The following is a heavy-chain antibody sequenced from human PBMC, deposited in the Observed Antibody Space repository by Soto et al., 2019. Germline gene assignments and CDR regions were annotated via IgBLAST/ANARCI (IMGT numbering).Heavy chain of an antibody. Sequence: GSLRLSCTASGFIFSNAWINWVRQAPGKGLEWVGRVKSKTAGGTTDFAAPVKGRFAISRDDSKNIVYMQMNSLRTEDTAVYYCSLVSCISMIAVRLDYWGRGTRVIGSS. CDR3: SLVSCISMIAVRLDY. D-gene: IGHD3-22*01. J-gene: IGHJ4*01. V-gene: IGHV3-15*07. CDR1: GFIFSNAW. CDR2: VKSKTAGGTT.